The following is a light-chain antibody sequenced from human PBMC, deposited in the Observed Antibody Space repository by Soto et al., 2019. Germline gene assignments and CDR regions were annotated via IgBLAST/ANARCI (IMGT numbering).Light chain of an antibody. CDR1: QSISDT. V-gene: IGKV3-15*01. J-gene: IGKJ1*01. CDR3: HQYGSSPQT. CDR2: GAS. Sequence: EIVMTQSPATLSVSPGGRATLSCRASQSISDTLAWYQQKPGQAPRLLIYGASTRAPGFPARFSGSGSGTDFTLTISRLEPEDFAVFYCHQYGSSPQTFGQGTKVDIK.